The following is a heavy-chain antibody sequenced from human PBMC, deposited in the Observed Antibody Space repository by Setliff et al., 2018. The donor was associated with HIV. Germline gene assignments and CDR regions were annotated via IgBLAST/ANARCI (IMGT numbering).Heavy chain of an antibody. CDR2: ISGDESQK. CDR3: ASSNVVVVTASVSDAFDI. Sequence: GGSLRLSCAASGFIFRSLTMHWVRQAPGKGLEWVALISGDESQKLYADSVRDRFIISRDNSQSTVSLQMNSLRAEDTAVYYCASSNVVVVTASVSDAFDIWGQGTMVTVSS. D-gene: IGHD2-21*02. J-gene: IGHJ3*02. CDR1: GFIFRSLT. V-gene: IGHV3-30-3*01.